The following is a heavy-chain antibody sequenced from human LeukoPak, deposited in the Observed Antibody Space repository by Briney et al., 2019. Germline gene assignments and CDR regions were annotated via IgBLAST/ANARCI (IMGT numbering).Heavy chain of an antibody. D-gene: IGHD3-10*01. J-gene: IGHJ5*02. V-gene: IGHV4-59*01. CDR2: IYYSGNT. CDR3: AKNGGYYYGSGNWFDP. Sequence: SETLSLTCSVSGGSISSYYWNWIRQSPGKGLEWIGYIYYSGNTNYNPSLKSRVTISVDTSRDQFSLKLSSVTAADTAVYYCAKNGGYYYGSGNWFDPWGQGTLVTVSS. CDR1: GGSISSYY.